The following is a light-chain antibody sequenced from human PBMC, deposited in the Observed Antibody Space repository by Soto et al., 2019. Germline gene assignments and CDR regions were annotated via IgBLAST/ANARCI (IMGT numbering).Light chain of an antibody. CDR2: DAS. J-gene: IGKJ1*01. CDR3: QQYGSSGT. CDR1: QTVRNNY. V-gene: IGKV3-20*01. Sequence: EVVLTQSPGALSLSTGERATLSCRASQTVRNNYLAWYQQKPGQAPRLLIYDASSRATGIPDRFSGSGSGTDFTLSISGLEPEDFAVYYCQQYGSSGTFGQGTKVDIK.